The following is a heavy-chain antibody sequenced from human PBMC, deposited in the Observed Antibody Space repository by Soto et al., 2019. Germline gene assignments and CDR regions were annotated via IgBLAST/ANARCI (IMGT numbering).Heavy chain of an antibody. V-gene: IGHV4-61*01. D-gene: IGHD3-10*01. CDR3: ARGVGFGYYYYHMDL. CDR2: IYYSGSA. Sequence: PSGTLCVTGAFSVDAVTFVPDAWSGIRQAPGKGLEWIGYIYYSGSADYNPSLGSRVTISIDTSKNQFSLTLTSVTAADRAVYYCARGVGFGYYYYHMDLWGPGTTVTAP. CDR1: VDAVTFVPDA. J-gene: IGHJ6*02.